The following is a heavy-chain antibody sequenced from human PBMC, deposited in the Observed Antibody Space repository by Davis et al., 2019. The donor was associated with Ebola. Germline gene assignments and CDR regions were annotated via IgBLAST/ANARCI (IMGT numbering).Heavy chain of an antibody. CDR1: GGTFSSYA. D-gene: IGHD3-22*01. CDR3: ASCGYSSGYYCFDY. J-gene: IGHJ4*02. Sequence: SVKVSCKASGGTFSSYAISWVRQAPGQGLEWMGGIIPIFGTANYAQKFQGRVTITADESTSTAYMELSSLRSEDTAVYNCASCGYSSGYYCFDYWGQGTLVTVSS. CDR2: IIPIFGTA. V-gene: IGHV1-69*13.